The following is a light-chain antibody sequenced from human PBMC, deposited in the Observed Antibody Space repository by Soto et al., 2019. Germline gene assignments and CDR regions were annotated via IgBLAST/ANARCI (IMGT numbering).Light chain of an antibody. CDR3: QQYGSSPLT. V-gene: IGKV3-20*01. Sequence: EKGVTQSPGTLFLSSGEKATLSCRASQTVTRGFLAWYQQKPGQTPRLLIYGASSRAIGIPDRFSGSGSGTDFTLTINRLEPEDFAVYYCQQYGSSPLTFGGGTKVDIK. J-gene: IGKJ4*01. CDR1: QTVTRGF. CDR2: GAS.